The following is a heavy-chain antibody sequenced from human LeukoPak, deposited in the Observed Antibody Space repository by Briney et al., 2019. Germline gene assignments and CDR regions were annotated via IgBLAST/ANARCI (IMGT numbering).Heavy chain of an antibody. V-gene: IGHV3-7*04. Sequence: GGSLRLSCAASGFTFSSYWMSWVRQAPGKGLEWVANIKQDGSEKYYVDSVKGRFTISRDNAKNSLYLQMNSLRAEDTAVYYCAREYYDYVWGIPGFDYWGQGTLVTVSS. CDR3: AREYYDYVWGIPGFDY. CDR2: IKQDGSEK. D-gene: IGHD3-16*01. J-gene: IGHJ4*02. CDR1: GFTFSSYW.